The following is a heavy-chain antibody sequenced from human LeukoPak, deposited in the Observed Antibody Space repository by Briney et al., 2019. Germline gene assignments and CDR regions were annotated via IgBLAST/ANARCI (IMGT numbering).Heavy chain of an antibody. D-gene: IGHD6-13*01. J-gene: IGHJ4*02. CDR1: GFTFSSYA. CDR3: AKRAVTSWYDYFDY. Sequence: GGSLRLSCAASGFTFSSYAMSWVRQAPGKRLEWVSGISDSGGSTYYADSVKGRFTISRDNSKNTLYLQMNTLRAEGTAVYYCAKRAVTSWYDYFDYWGQGTLVTVSS. V-gene: IGHV3-23*01. CDR2: ISDSGGST.